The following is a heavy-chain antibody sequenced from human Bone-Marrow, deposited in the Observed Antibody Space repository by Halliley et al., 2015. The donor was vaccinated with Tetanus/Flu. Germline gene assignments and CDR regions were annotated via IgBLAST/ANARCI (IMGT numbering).Heavy chain of an antibody. D-gene: IGHD4-17*01. Sequence: GLEWIGFIFCTGSHNYNPALKSRVTMSKYTSKNRFSRQLTSGTAADTAVYYGARGGACGEGLGSWGLGTLATVSS. CDR3: ARGGACGEGLGS. J-gene: IGHJ4*02. V-gene: IGHV4-59*01. CDR2: IFCTGSH.